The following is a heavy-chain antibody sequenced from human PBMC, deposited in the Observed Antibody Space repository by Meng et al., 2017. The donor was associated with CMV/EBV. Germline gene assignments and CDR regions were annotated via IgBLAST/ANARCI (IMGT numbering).Heavy chain of an antibody. V-gene: IGHV3-11*04. D-gene: IGHD2-8*01. CDR2: ISSSGSTI. CDR1: GFTFSDYY. CDR3: ASLYGLYTAAHKRVHDY. Sequence: GGSLRLSCAVSGFTFSDYYMSWIRQAPGKGLEWVSYISSSGSTIYYADSVKGRFTISRDNAKNSLYLQMNSLRAEDTAVYYCASLYGLYTAAHKRVHDYWGQGTLVTVSS. J-gene: IGHJ4*02.